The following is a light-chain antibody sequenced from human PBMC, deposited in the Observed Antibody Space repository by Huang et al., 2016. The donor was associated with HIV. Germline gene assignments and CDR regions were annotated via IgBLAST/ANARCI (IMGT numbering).Light chain of an antibody. Sequence: DIVMTQSPISLTVTPGEPASISCKSSQSLVHTNTYTYLDWYVQKPGQSPHLLIYLGSNRASGVPDRFSVSGSGTSFTLKVSKVEADDIGVYYCMQALQTPYTFGQGTKLEI. J-gene: IGKJ2*01. CDR3: MQALQTPYT. CDR1: QSLVHTNTYTY. V-gene: IGKV2-28*01. CDR2: LGS.